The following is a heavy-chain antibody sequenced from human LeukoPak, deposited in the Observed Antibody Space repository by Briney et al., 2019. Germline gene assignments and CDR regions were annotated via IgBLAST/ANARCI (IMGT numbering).Heavy chain of an antibody. CDR1: GGSISSSRYY. CDR2: IYYSGST. CDR3: ARTLLADYGGNSEDY. D-gene: IGHD4-23*01. J-gene: IGHJ4*02. V-gene: IGHV4-39*01. Sequence: SETLSLTCTVSGGSISSSRYYWGWIRQPLGKGLEWIGSIYYSGSTYYNPSLKSRVTISVDTSKNQFSLKLSSVTAADTAVYYCARTLLADYGGNSEDYWGQGTLVTVSA.